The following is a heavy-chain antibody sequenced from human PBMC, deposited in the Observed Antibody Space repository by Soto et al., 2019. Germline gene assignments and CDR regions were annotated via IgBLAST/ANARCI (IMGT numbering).Heavy chain of an antibody. V-gene: IGHV4-59*01. CDR2: IYYSGST. CDR3: ARSVRCYDILTGYYCVPPYYYYMDV. D-gene: IGHD3-9*01. Sequence: PSETLSLTCTVSGGSISSYYWSWIRQPPGKGLEWIGYIYYSGSTNYNPSLKSRVTISVDTSKDQFSLKLSSVTAADTAVYYCARSVRCYDILTGYYCVPPYYYYMDVWGKGTTVTVSS. J-gene: IGHJ6*03. CDR1: GGSISSYY.